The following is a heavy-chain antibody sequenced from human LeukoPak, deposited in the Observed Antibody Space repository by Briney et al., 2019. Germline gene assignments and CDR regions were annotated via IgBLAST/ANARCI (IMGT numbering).Heavy chain of an antibody. D-gene: IGHD6-19*01. CDR3: VRVPAGYSSGWFWFDP. CDR2: IYYSGST. V-gene: IGHV4-59*01. CDR1: GDSISSYY. J-gene: IGHJ5*02. Sequence: PSETLSLTCAVPGDSISSYYWSWIRQPPGKGLEWIGYIYYSGSTNYSPSLKSRVTISVDTSKNQFSLKLSSVTPADTGVYYCVRVPAGYSSGWFWFDPWGQGTLVTVSS.